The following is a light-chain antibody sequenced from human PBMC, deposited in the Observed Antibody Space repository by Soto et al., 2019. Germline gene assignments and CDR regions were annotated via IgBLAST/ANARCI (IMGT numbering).Light chain of an antibody. V-gene: IGKV3-11*01. CDR1: QSINTF. Sequence: EVLLTQSPATVSVSPGESVTLSCRASQSINTFLAWYQQKPGQAPRLLIYDASSRAAGVPARFSGRGSGTDFTLTINSLEPEDFAVYHCQQRSIWPLTFGGGTRVE. CDR2: DAS. CDR3: QQRSIWPLT. J-gene: IGKJ4*01.